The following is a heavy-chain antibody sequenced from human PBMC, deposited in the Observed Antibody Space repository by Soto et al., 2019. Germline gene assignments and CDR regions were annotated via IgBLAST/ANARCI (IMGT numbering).Heavy chain of an antibody. CDR2: IGRGGDT. J-gene: IGHJ6*02. D-gene: IGHD2-2*02. CDR3: AKDGTTAGIHYYAMDV. CDR1: GFRFTSYG. V-gene: IGHV3-23*01. Sequence: GGSLRLSCEASGFRFTSYGMDWVRQGPGKGLEWVSTIGRGGDTFYADSVKGRFTISRDNSKNTLFLQMNSLRAEDTALYLCAKDGTTAGIHYYAMDVWGQGTTVTVSS.